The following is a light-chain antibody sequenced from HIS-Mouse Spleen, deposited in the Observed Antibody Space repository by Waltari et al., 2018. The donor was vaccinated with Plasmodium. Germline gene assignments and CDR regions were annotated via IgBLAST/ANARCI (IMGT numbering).Light chain of an antibody. CDR1: QGISSY. CDR3: QQYYSFPYT. J-gene: IGKJ2*01. Sequence: AIWMTQSPSLLSASTGDRVTISCRISQGISSYLAWYQQKQGKAPELLIYAASTLQSGVPSRFSGSGSGTDFTLTISCLQSEDFATYYCQQYYSFPYTFGQGTKLEIK. CDR2: AAS. V-gene: IGKV1D-8*02.